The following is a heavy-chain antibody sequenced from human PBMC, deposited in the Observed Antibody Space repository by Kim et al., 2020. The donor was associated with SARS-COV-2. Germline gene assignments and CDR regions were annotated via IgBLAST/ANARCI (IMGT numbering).Heavy chain of an antibody. J-gene: IGHJ5*02. CDR3: ANLRGSSSGWYGYFDP. D-gene: IGHD6-19*01. CDR2: MSSSGEYI. V-gene: IGHV3-21*01. Sequence: GGSLRLSCVAFRFTFSSYTLNWVRQAPGKGLEWVSSMSSSGEYIYYADSVKGRFTISRDNAKNSLYLQMNSLRAEDTAMYYCANLRGSSSGWYGYFDPWG. CDR1: RFTFSSYT.